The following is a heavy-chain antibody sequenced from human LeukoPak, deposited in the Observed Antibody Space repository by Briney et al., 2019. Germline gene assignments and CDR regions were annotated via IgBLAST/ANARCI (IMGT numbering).Heavy chain of an antibody. V-gene: IGHV1-46*01. D-gene: IGHD3-22*01. Sequence: ASVKVSCKASGYTFTSYDIYWVRQAPGQGLEWMGIINPSGGSTSYAQKFQGRVTMTRDTSTSTVYMELSSLRSEDTAVYYCARVPIRRQYYYDSSGLAFDYWGQGTLVTVSS. J-gene: IGHJ4*02. CDR2: INPSGGST. CDR3: ARVPIRRQYYYDSSGLAFDY. CDR1: GYTFTSYD.